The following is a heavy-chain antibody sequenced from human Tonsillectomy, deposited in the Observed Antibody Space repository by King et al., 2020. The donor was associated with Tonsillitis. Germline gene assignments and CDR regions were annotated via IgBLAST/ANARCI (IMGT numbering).Heavy chain of an antibody. D-gene: IGHD3-10*01. V-gene: IGHV1-69*01. Sequence: QLVQSGAEVKKPGSSVKVSCKASGGTFSSYAISWVRQAPGQGLEWMGGSIPIFSTSNYAQKFQDRVTITADESTSTTYMELSSRRSGDTAVYYCVRDSNGSVNKDAFYIWGQGTMVTVSS. CDR1: GGTFSSYA. CDR3: VRDSNGSVNKDAFYI. J-gene: IGHJ3*02. CDR2: SIPIFSTS.